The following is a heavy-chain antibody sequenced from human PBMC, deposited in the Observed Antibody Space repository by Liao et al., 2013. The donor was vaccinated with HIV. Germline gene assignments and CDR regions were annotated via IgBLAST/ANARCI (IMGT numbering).Heavy chain of an antibody. CDR2: IYNNENT. Sequence: QVQLQESGPGLVKPSQTLSLTCNVSGDSINSGKYYWAWIRQPAGKGLEWIGRIYNNENTHYTPSLKGRVTISADMSKNQFSLRLRYVTAADTAVYYCAREDLPNLFDYWGQGTLVTVSS. V-gene: IGHV4-61*02. CDR3: AREDLPNLFDY. J-gene: IGHJ4*02. CDR1: GDSINSGKYY.